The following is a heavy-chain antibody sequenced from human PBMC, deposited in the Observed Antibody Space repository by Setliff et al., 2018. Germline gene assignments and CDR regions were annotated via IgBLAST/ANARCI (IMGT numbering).Heavy chain of an antibody. CDR1: GDTLSVYY. Sequence: SETLSLTCTVSGDTLSVYYWSWVRQSPGQGLEWIGYIYSSGSTTYNPSVKSRVTISLDTSKNHFSLKLDSVTAADTALYYCARSPSSGAYWNPRPFYSDYWARGTLVTVSS. D-gene: IGHD1-26*01. J-gene: IGHJ4*02. CDR2: IYSSGST. CDR3: ARSPSSGAYWNPRPFYSDY. V-gene: IGHV4-4*08.